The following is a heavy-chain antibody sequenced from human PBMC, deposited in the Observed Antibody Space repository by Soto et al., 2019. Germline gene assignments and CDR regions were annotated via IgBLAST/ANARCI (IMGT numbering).Heavy chain of an antibody. V-gene: IGHV4-61*01. J-gene: IGHJ4*02. CDR1: GGSVSSGSYY. CDR3: ARAIPNIVVVVAATSVYFDY. Sequence: SETLSLTCTVSGGSVSSGSYYWSWIRQPPGKGLEWIGYIYYSGSTNYNPSLKSRVTISVDTSKNQFSLKLSSVTAADTAVYYCARAIPNIVVVVAATSVYFDYWGQGTLVTSPQ. D-gene: IGHD2-15*01. CDR2: IYYSGST.